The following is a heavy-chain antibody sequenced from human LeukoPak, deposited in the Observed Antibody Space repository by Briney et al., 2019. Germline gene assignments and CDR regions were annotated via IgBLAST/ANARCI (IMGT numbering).Heavy chain of an antibody. CDR2: ISYDGSNK. D-gene: IGHD6-13*01. V-gene: IGHV3-30*03. CDR1: GFTFSSYG. J-gene: IGHJ4*02. CDR3: ASSPLTAAAGDY. Sequence: GRSLRLSCAASGFTFSSYGMHWVRQAPGKGLEWVAVISYDGSNKYYADSVKGRFTISRDNSKNTLCLQMNSLRAEDTAVYYCASSPLTAAAGDYWGQGTLVTVSS.